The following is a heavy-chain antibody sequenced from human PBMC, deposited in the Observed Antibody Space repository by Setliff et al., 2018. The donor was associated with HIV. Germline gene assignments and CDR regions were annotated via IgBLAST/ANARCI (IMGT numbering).Heavy chain of an antibody. CDR3: ASLDGSESPYIYYYYMDV. D-gene: IGHD3-10*01. Sequence: PSETLSLTCTVSGGSISSYYWSWIRQPPGKGLEWIGYIYYSGSTNYNPSLKSRVTILVDSSRNQFSLRLSSVTAADTAVYYCASLDGSESPYIYYYYMDVWGEGTAVTVSS. CDR2: IYYSGST. J-gene: IGHJ6*03. CDR1: GGSISSYY. V-gene: IGHV4-59*08.